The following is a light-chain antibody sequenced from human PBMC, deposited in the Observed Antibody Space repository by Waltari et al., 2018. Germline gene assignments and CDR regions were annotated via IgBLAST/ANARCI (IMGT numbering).Light chain of an antibody. CDR2: DVS. Sequence: WYQQHPGKAPKLMMYDVSKRPSGVPDRCSGSKSGNTASLTISGLQAEDEADYYCCSYAGSYTWVFGGGTKLTVL. J-gene: IGLJ3*02. V-gene: IGLV2-11*01. CDR3: CSYAGSYTWV.